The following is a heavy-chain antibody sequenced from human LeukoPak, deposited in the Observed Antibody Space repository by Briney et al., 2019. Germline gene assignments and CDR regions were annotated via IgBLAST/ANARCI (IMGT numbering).Heavy chain of an antibody. V-gene: IGHV3-30*02. J-gene: IGHJ4*02. D-gene: IGHD6-13*01. CDR1: GFNFSNYG. CDR3: AKLGSSTTQGY. Sequence: GGSLRLSCAASGFNFSNYGRHWVRQAPGKGVEWVAFIRSDGSDKYYADFVKGRFTISRDNSKNTLYLQMNSLKPEDTAVYYCAKLGSSTTQGYWGQGTQVTVSS. CDR2: IRSDGSDK.